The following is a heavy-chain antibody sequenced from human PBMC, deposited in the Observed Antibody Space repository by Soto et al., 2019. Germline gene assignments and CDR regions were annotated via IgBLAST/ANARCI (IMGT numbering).Heavy chain of an antibody. CDR2: ITGGGGDT. CDR3: AKGSSSSRPYYFDY. Sequence: GVTLRLSCAASGFTFSNYAMGWVRQAPGKGLEWFSAITGGGGDTYYADSVKGRFTISRDNSNSALFLQMNSLEAEDTAVHYCAKGSSSSRPYYFDYWAQGT. V-gene: IGHV3-23*01. CDR1: GFTFSNYA. D-gene: IGHD2-2*01. J-gene: IGHJ4*02.